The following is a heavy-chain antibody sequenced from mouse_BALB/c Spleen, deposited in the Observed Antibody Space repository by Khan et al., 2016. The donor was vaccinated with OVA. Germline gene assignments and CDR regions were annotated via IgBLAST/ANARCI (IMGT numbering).Heavy chain of an antibody. CDR3: AMGRTY. D-gene: IGHD4-1*01. CDR1: GYSITSDYA. V-gene: IGHV3-2*02. CDR2: ISYSGRT. Sequence: EVQLQESGPGLVKPSQSLSLTCTVTGYSITSDYAWNWIRQFPGNKLEWMGYISYSGRTSYKPSLKSRISVTRDISKNQFFLQLNSVTSEDTATYYCAMGRTYWGQGTLVTVSA. J-gene: IGHJ3*01.